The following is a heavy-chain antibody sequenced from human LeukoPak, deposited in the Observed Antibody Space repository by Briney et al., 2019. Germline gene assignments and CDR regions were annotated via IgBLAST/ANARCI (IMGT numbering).Heavy chain of an antibody. Sequence: ASVKVSCKASGYTFISYGFSWVRQAPGLGLEWMGWISLHNGDTLYAQKFQDRVTLTTDTSPSTAYMALRSLRSDDTAVYYCARDPDGDYDFCYWGQGTLVTVSS. CDR1: GYTFISYG. CDR3: ARDPDGDYDFCY. V-gene: IGHV1-18*01. D-gene: IGHD3-3*01. J-gene: IGHJ4*02. CDR2: ISLHNGDT.